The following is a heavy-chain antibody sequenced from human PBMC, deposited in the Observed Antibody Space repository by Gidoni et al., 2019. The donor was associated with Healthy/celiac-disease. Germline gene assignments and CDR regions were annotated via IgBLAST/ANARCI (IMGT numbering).Heavy chain of an antibody. CDR3: ARGIAARPGWFDP. CDR1: GGSFSGYY. D-gene: IGHD6-6*01. V-gene: IGHV4-34*01. CDR2: INHSGST. Sequence: QVQLQQWGAGRWKPSEPLSLTCAVYGGSFSGYYWSGSRPPPGKGLEWIWEINHSGSTNYNPSLKSRVTISVDTSKNQFSLKLSSVTAADTAVYYCARGIAARPGWFDPWGQGTLVTVSS. J-gene: IGHJ5*02.